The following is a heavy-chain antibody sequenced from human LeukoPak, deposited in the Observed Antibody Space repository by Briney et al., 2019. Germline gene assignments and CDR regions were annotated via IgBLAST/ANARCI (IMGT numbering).Heavy chain of an antibody. D-gene: IGHD5-18*01. CDR2: IYHSGRT. J-gene: IGHJ4*02. CDR1: GGSISNYY. V-gene: IGHV4-59*01. Sequence: SETLSLTCTVSGGSISNYYWSWIRQPPGKGLEWIGIIYHSGRTDYNPSLKSRVTISEDTSKNQFSPKLSSVTAADTAVYYCARAGGGYSYDYWGQGTLVTVSS. CDR3: ARAGGGYSYDY.